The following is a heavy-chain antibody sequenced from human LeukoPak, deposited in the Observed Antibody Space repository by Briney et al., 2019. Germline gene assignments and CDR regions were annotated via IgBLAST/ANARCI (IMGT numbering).Heavy chain of an antibody. Sequence: GGSLRLSCAASGFTFSSYAMHWVRQAPGKGLEWVAVISYDGSNKYYADSVKGRFTISRDNSKNTLYLQMNSLRAEDTAVYYCARASRYKGSYGPFDYWGQGTLVTASS. J-gene: IGHJ4*02. D-gene: IGHD5-18*01. V-gene: IGHV3-30-3*01. CDR1: GFTFSSYA. CDR2: ISYDGSNK. CDR3: ARASRYKGSYGPFDY.